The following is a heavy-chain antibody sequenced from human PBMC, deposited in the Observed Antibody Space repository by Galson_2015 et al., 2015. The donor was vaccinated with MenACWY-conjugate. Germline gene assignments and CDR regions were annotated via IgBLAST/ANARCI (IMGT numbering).Heavy chain of an antibody. Sequence: SLRLSCAVSGFTFRQYAMSWVRQAPGTGLEWVAIISDSGAATHYIDPVKGRFTISSDNSKNTLYLQMSRLRAEDTALYYCAKDVYMDVWGKGTTVAVSS. CDR2: ISDSGAAT. J-gene: IGHJ6*03. CDR3: AKDVYMDV. CDR1: GFTFRQYA. V-gene: IGHV3-23*01.